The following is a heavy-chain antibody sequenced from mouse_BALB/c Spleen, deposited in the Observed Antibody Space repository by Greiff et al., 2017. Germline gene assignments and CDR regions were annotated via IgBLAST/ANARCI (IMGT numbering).Heavy chain of an antibody. J-gene: IGHJ4*01. Sequence: EVQVVESGAELVKPGASVKLSCTASGFNIKDTYMHWVKQRPEQGLEWIGRIDPANGNTKYDPKFQGKATITADTSSNTAYLQLSSLTSEDTAVYYCARGGSGDYYYAMDYWGQGTSVTVSS. D-gene: IGHD1-1*01. CDR3: ARGGSGDYYYAMDY. CDR2: IDPANGNT. CDR1: GFNIKDTY. V-gene: IGHV14-3*02.